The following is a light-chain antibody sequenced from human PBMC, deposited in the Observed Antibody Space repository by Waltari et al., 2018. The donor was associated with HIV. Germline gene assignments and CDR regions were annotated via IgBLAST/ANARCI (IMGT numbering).Light chain of an antibody. Sequence: QSVLAQPPSVSAAPGQRVTISCSGSSSNVGNNYVSWYQHFPGTAPKRLIYDANNRPSGIPDRFSGSKSGTSATLDITGLQTGDEADYYCGSWDSSLSGVVFGGGTKLSVL. CDR3: GSWDSSLSGVV. V-gene: IGLV1-51*01. J-gene: IGLJ2*01. CDR1: SSNVGNNY. CDR2: DAN.